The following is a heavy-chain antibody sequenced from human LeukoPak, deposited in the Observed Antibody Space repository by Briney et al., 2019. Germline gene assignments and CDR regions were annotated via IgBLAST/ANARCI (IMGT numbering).Heavy chain of an antibody. Sequence: PGGSLRLSCATSGFTFNVAWMNWVRQAPGKGLEWVGRSQNTGSGLTTDYGAPVKGRFTILRDDSKRTVYLQMNSLKTEDTAVYYCIRVKSWDTRFYLDSWGQGTLVTVSS. CDR1: GFTFNVAW. J-gene: IGHJ4*02. CDR2: SQNTGSGLTT. V-gene: IGHV3-15*01. CDR3: IRVKSWDTRFYLDS. D-gene: IGHD1-26*01.